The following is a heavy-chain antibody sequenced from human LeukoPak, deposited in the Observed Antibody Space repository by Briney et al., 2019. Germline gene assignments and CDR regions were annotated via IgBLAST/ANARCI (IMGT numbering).Heavy chain of an antibody. D-gene: IGHD5-18*01. Sequence: PGGSLRLSCAASGFTFSSYSMNWARQAPGKGLEWVSSISSSSSYIYYADSVKGRFTISRDNAKNSLYLQMNSLRAEDTAVYYCARDSPGYSYGSGYWGQGTLVTVSS. CDR3: ARDSPGYSYGSGY. V-gene: IGHV3-21*01. CDR2: ISSSSSYI. CDR1: GFTFSSYS. J-gene: IGHJ4*02.